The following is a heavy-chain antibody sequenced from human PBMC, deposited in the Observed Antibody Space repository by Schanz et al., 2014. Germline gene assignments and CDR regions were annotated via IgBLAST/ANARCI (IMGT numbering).Heavy chain of an antibody. D-gene: IGHD6-13*01. Sequence: QVQMVESGGGVVQPGRSLRLSCAASGFAFSVYGMHWVRQAPGKGPEWVAVIWSDGSTKYYADSVKGRFTISRDNSKNTLYLQMNSLRAEDTAVYYCAREQIMAAAGLVDYRGHGTLVTVSS. CDR3: AREQIMAAAGLVDY. V-gene: IGHV3-33*01. CDR1: GFAFSVYG. J-gene: IGHJ4*01. CDR2: IWSDGSTK.